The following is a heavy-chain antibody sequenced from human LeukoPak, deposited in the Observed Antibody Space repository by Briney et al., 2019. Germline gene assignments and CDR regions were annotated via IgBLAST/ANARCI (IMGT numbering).Heavy chain of an antibody. CDR1: GFTFNNYG. V-gene: IGHV3-33*03. Sequence: GGSLRLSCAASGFTFNNYGMHWARQAPGKGLEWVAVISNDRTDKYYAESVKGRFTISRDNAKNSLYLQMNSLRAEDTAVYYCCVGSGSYTYWGQGTLVSVSS. D-gene: IGHD3-10*01. CDR2: ISNDRTDK. CDR3: CVGSGSYTY. J-gene: IGHJ4*02.